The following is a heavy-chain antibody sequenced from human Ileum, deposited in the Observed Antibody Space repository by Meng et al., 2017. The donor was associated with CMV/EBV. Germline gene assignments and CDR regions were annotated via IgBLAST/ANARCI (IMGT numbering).Heavy chain of an antibody. V-gene: IGHV1-18*01. Sequence: TSYGISWVRQAPGQGLEWMGWISAYNGDTNYVQKLQGRVTMTTDTSTSTAYMELRSLRSDDTAVYYCARDPGSTFYYDNSGLTPFDYWGQGTLVTVSS. CDR3: ARDPGSTFYYDNSGLTPFDY. CDR2: ISAYNGDT. J-gene: IGHJ4*02. D-gene: IGHD3-22*01. CDR1: TSYG.